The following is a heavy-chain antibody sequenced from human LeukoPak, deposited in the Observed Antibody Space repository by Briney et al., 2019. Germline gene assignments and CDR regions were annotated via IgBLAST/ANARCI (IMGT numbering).Heavy chain of an antibody. V-gene: IGHV3-48*02. CDR2: ISSSRNVV. D-gene: IGHD1-26*01. CDR1: GFTFSTYS. CDR3: ARDRWELRGEFVY. Sequence: GGSLRLSCGASGFTFSTYSMNWVRQAPGKGLEWVSYISSSRNVVYYADSVKGRFTISRDNAKNSLYLQMSGLRDEDTAVYYCARDRWELRGEFVYWGQGTLVTVSS. J-gene: IGHJ4*02.